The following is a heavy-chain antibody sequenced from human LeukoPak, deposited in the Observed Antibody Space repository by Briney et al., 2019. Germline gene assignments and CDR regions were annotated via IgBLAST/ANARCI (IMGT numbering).Heavy chain of an antibody. CDR1: GGSTSGYY. Sequence: PSETLSLTCTVSGGSTSGYYWSWIRQPAGKGLEWIGRIYSNGITNYNPSLKSRVTMSVDTSENQFSLKLSSVTAADTAVYYCAREGPGYSYVDYWGQGTLVTVSS. J-gene: IGHJ4*02. D-gene: IGHD5-18*01. CDR2: IYSNGIT. CDR3: AREGPGYSYVDY. V-gene: IGHV4-4*07.